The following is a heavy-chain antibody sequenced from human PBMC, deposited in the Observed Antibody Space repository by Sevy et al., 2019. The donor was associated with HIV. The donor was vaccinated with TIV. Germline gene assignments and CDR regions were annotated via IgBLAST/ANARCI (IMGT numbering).Heavy chain of an antibody. D-gene: IGHD4-4*01. V-gene: IGHV5-10-1*01. CDR1: GYSFTSYW. J-gene: IGHJ6*02. CDR3: ARHLPYSSDYEAPYGMDV. Sequence: GESLKISCKGSGYSFTSYWISWVRQMPGKGLEWMGRIDPTDSYTNYSPSFQGHVTFSADKSISTAYLQWSSLTASDTALYYCARHLPYSSDYEAPYGMDVWGQGTTVTVSS. CDR2: IDPTDSYT.